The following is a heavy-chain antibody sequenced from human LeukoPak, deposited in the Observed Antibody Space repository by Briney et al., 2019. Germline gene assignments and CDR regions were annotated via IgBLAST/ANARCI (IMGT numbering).Heavy chain of an antibody. V-gene: IGHV4-39*07. CDR3: AREGGNYYDSSGPH. CDR1: GGSISSYY. CDR2: IYYSGST. Sequence: KPSETLSLTCTVSGGSISSYYWGWIRQPPGKGLEWIGSIYYSGSTYYNPSLKSRVTISVDTSKNQFSLKLSSVTAADTAVYYCAREGGNYYDSSGPHWGQGTLVTVSS. J-gene: IGHJ4*02. D-gene: IGHD3-22*01.